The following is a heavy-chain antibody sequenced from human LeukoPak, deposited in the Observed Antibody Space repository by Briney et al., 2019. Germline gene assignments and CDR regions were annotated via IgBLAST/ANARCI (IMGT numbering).Heavy chain of an antibody. J-gene: IGHJ3*02. Sequence: SETLSLTRTVSGGSISSHYWSWIRQPAGKGLEWIGRIYISGSTTYSPSLKSRLTPSLDTSKNQFSLNLSSVTAADTAVYYCARDSGLTTGPFDIWGQGTMVTVSS. CDR1: GGSISSHY. D-gene: IGHD1-14*01. V-gene: IGHV4-4*07. CDR3: ARDSGLTTGPFDI. CDR2: IYISGST.